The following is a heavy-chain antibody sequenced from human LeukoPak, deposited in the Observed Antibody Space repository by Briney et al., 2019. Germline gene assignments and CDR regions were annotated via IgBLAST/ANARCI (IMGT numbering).Heavy chain of an antibody. CDR2: VCAGGAKS. CDR1: GFRFDGFA. D-gene: IGHD2-15*01. Sequence: PGVSLRLSCAASGFRFDGFAMHWVRQSPGKGLEWVSRVCAGGAKSYYAESVRGRFTISRDNSKNSLYLQMNTLRSEDTAFYYCAKEIDTLGTNAFDIWGHGTLVTVSS. CDR3: AKEIDTLGTNAFDI. V-gene: IGHV3-43*02. J-gene: IGHJ3*02.